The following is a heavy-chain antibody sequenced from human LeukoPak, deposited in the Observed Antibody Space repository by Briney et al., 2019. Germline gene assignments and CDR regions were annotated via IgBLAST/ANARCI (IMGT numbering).Heavy chain of an antibody. CDR2: IYIAPTT. V-gene: IGHV3-53*01. CDR3: AREIKTNWFDP. Sequence: QPGGSLRLSCAASGFTFSTNAMSWVRQAPGKGLEWVSIIYIAPTTYYADSVKGRFTISRDNSKNTLYLLLNNLRAEDTAVYYCAREIKTNWFDPWGQGTLVTVSS. J-gene: IGHJ5*02. CDR1: GFTFSTNA.